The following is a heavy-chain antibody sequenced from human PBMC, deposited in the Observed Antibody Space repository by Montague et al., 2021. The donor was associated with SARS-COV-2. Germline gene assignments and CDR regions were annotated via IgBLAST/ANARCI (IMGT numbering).Heavy chain of an antibody. J-gene: IGHJ6*02. CDR1: GDSFSGYY. CDR2: INHSGIT. CDR3: ARALFLKQDA. V-gene: IGHV4-34*04. Sequence: SETLSLTCAVHGDSFSGYYWGWIRQPPGKGLQWIGEINHSGITSRYPSFKSRATISVDTSKKEFSLTLRSVTAADTGAYYCARALFLKQDAWGQGTSVTVSS.